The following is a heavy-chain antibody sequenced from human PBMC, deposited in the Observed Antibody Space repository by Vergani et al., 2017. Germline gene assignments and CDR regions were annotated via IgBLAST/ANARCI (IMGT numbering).Heavy chain of an antibody. Sequence: EVQLVQSGAEVKKPGESLKISCQISGYSFTNYWIGWVRQMHGEGLEWMGILHPADSDTRYSPSFQGQGTISVDKTSSTAYLQRSSLRASDSAMYYCARLYGRDSSGSKYFEYWGQGTLVTVSS. J-gene: IGHJ4*02. CDR1: GYSFTNYW. V-gene: IGHV5-51*01. CDR2: LHPADSDT. D-gene: IGHD3-22*01. CDR3: ARLYGRDSSGSKYFEY.